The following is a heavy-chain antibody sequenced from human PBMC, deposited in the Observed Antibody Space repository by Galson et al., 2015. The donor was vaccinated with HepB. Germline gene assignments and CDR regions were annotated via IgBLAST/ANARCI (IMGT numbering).Heavy chain of an antibody. D-gene: IGHD4-17*01. J-gene: IGHJ3*02. CDR1: GFTFSSYG. CDR3: ARDDGEGDAFDI. Sequence: SLRLSCAASGFTFSSYGMHWVRQAPGKGLEWVAVIWYDGSNKYYADSVKGRFTISRDNSKNTLYLQMNSLRAEDTAVYYCARDDGEGDAFDIWGQGTMVTVSS. V-gene: IGHV3-33*01. CDR2: IWYDGSNK.